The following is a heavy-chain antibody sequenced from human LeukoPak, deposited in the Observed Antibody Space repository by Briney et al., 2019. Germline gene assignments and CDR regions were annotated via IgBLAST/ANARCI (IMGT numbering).Heavy chain of an antibody. Sequence: ASVKVSCKTSGYTFSMNVIHWMCQAPGQRLEWMGWINTGTGKTKYSQKFQGRLSITRDTSANTTSMELSSPRSEDTAVFYCARDKRSSPYYLFDYWGQGTLVTVSS. CDR1: GYTFSMNV. V-gene: IGHV1-3*04. CDR2: INTGTGKT. D-gene: IGHD1-26*01. CDR3: ARDKRSSPYYLFDY. J-gene: IGHJ4*02.